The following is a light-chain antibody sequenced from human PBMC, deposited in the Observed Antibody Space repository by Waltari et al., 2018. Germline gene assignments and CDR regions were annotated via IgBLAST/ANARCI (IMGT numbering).Light chain of an antibody. CDR3: SSYTSSSTLGGV. Sequence: QSALTQPASVSGSPGQSITISCTGTSSDVGGYHYVSWYQQHPGKAPQLMIYQVSNRPSGVSNRFSVSKSGTTASLTISGLQAEDEADYYCSSYTSSSTLGGVFGTGTKVTDL. CDR2: QVS. V-gene: IGLV2-14*01. CDR1: SSDVGGYHY. J-gene: IGLJ1*01.